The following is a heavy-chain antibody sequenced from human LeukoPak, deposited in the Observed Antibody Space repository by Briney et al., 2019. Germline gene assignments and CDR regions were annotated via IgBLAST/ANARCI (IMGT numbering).Heavy chain of an antibody. J-gene: IGHJ3*02. V-gene: IGHV5-51*01. CDR3: ARSRAPGAADAFDI. D-gene: IGHD7-27*01. CDR2: IYPGDSDT. CDR1: GYSFTSYW. Sequence: GESLKISCKGSGYSFTSYWIGWVRQMPGKGLEWMGIIYPGDSDTRYSPSFQGQVTISADRSINTAYLQWSSLKAPDTAMYYCARSRAPGAADAFDIWGQGTMVTVSS.